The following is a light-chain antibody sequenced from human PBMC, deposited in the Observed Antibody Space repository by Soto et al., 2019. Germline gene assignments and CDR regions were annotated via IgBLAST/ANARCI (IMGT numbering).Light chain of an antibody. CDR2: DAS. CDR1: QSVNSK. CDR3: QQYHNWPIT. V-gene: IGKV3-15*01. J-gene: IGKJ5*01. Sequence: EIVMTQSPVTLSVSPGERATLSCRAGQSVNSKLAWYQQKPGQAPRILMYDASTRATGISARFSGSGSGTEFTLTISSLQSEDFAVYYCQQYHNWPITFGQGTRLEIK.